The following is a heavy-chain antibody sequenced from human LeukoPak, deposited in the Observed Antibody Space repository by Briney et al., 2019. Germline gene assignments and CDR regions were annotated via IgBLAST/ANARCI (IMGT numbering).Heavy chain of an antibody. CDR1: GGSISSYY. Sequence: SETLSLTCTVSGGSISSYYWSWIRQPAGKGLEWIGRIYTSGSTNYNPSLKSRVTMSVDTSKSQFSLKLSSVTAADTAVYYCARDNWGSSSIYYYYYMDVWGKGTTVTVSS. J-gene: IGHJ6*03. CDR3: ARDNWGSSSIYYYYYMDV. V-gene: IGHV4-4*07. D-gene: IGHD6-6*01. CDR2: IYTSGST.